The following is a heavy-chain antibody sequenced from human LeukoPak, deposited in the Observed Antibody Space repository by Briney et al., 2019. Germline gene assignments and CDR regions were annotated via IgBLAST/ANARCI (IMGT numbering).Heavy chain of an antibody. Sequence: SETLALTCTVSGGSISSSSYYWGWIRQPPGKGLEWIGSIYYSGSTYYNPSLKSRVTISVDTSKNQFSLKLSSVTAADTAVYYCARLYGDYSVYYWGQGILVTVSS. D-gene: IGHD4-17*01. V-gene: IGHV4-39*01. CDR2: IYYSGST. J-gene: IGHJ4*02. CDR3: ARLYGDYSVYY. CDR1: GGSISSSSYY.